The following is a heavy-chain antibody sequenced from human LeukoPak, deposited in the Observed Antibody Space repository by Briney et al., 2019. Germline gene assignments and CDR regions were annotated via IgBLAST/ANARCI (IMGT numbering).Heavy chain of an antibody. Sequence: GGSLRLSCAASGFTFSSYGMHWVRQAPGKGLEWVAVISYGGSNKYYADSVKGRFTISRDNSKNTLYLQMNSLRAEDTAVYYCANGFGELYTPGYWGQGTLVTVSS. CDR1: GFTFSSYG. CDR3: ANGFGELYTPGY. CDR2: ISYGGSNK. J-gene: IGHJ4*02. D-gene: IGHD3-10*01. V-gene: IGHV3-30*18.